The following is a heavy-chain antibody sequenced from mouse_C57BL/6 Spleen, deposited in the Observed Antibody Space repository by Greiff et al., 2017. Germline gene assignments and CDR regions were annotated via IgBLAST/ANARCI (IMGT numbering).Heavy chain of an antibody. V-gene: IGHV1-72*01. CDR3: AKEGIYDYDPSFAY. CDR1: GYTFTSSW. J-gene: IGHJ3*01. CDR2: IDPNSGGT. Sequence: VQLVESGAELVKPGASVKLSCKASGYTFTSSWMHWVKQRPGRGLEWIGRIDPNSGGTKYNEKFKSKATLTVDKPSSTAYMQLSSLTSEDSAVYYCAKEGIYDYDPSFAYWGQGTLVTVSA. D-gene: IGHD2-4*01.